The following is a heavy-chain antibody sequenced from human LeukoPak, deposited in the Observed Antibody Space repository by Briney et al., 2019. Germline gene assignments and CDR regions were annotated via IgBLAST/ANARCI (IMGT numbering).Heavy chain of an antibody. D-gene: IGHD3-22*01. CDR3: ARDLYFETSGYYYSVY. V-gene: IGHV3-53*01. J-gene: IGHJ4*02. CDR1: GITVSSNY. CDR2: IYSGGTT. Sequence: GGSLRLSCAASGITVSSNYMSWVRQAPGKGLEWVSVIYSGGTTYYADSVKGRFTISRDNSKNTLYLQMNSLRAEDTAVYYCARDLYFETSGYYYSVYWGQGTLVTVSS.